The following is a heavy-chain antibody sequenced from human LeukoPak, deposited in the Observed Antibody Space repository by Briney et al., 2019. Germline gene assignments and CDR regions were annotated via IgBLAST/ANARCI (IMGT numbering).Heavy chain of an antibody. CDR2: MNSDGSST. Sequence: GGSLRLSCAASGFTLSKDWMHWVRQAPGKGPVWVSRMNSDGSSTTYADSAKGRFTISRDNAKNTLYLQMNSLRAEGTAVYYCARDRYDILTGYNPLGAFDMWGQGTMVTVSS. D-gene: IGHD3-9*01. CDR1: GFTLSKDW. CDR3: ARDRYDILTGYNPLGAFDM. J-gene: IGHJ3*02. V-gene: IGHV3-74*01.